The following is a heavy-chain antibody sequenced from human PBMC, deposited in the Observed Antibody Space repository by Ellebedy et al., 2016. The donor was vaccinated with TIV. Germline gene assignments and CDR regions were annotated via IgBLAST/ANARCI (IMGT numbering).Heavy chain of an antibody. CDR1: GFPFSSYN. Sequence: GESLKISCAVSGFPFSSYNMNWIRQAPGKGLEWVSAVNSVSTSMFSADSVKGRFTVSRDNAKNSLYLQMNNLRAEDTAVYYCARDFDTAPMKTIFDYWGHGTLVTVSS. CDR2: VNSVSTSM. D-gene: IGHD5-18*01. V-gene: IGHV3-21*01. J-gene: IGHJ4*01. CDR3: ARDFDTAPMKTIFDY.